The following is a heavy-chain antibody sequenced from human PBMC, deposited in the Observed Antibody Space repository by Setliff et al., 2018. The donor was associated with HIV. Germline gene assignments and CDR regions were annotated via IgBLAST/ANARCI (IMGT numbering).Heavy chain of an antibody. CDR3: ARGRAYSSGWGLLRNYYMDV. Sequence: SETLSLTCAVYGESFSGYYWTWIRQSPGKGLEWIGEINHSGSTNYNPPLKSRVTISVYTSKNQFSLKLHSMTAADTAVYFCARGRAYSSGWGLLRNYYMDVWGKGTTVTVSS. D-gene: IGHD6-19*01. V-gene: IGHV4-34*01. CDR1: GESFSGYY. CDR2: INHSGST. J-gene: IGHJ6*03.